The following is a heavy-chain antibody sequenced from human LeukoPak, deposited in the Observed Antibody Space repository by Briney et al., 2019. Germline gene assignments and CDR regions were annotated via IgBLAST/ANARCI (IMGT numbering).Heavy chain of an antibody. CDR1: GFNFRAYG. D-gene: IGHD3-10*01. Sequence: GGSLRLSCVAFGFNFRAYGMHCVRQAPGQGLEYISAISADGGTTFHAESVKGRFTISRDNSKNTLYLQMGSLRIDDSALYYCARGRGGPPFDFWGHGTLITVSS. CDR2: ISADGGTT. CDR3: ARGRGGPPFDF. J-gene: IGHJ4*01. V-gene: IGHV3-64*02.